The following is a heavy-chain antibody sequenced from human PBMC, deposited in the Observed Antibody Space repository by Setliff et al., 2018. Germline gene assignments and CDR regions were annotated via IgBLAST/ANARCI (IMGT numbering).Heavy chain of an antibody. J-gene: IGHJ3*02. CDR2: IYHSGST. Sequence: SETLRLSCAASGFTFSTYWMSWVRQPPGKGLEWIGEIYHSGSTNYNPSLKSRVTISVDKSKNQFSLKLSSVTAADTAVYYCARDRSRGGGAFDIWGQGTMVTVSS. D-gene: IGHD2-15*01. CDR3: ARDRSRGGGAFDI. V-gene: IGHV4-4*02. CDR1: GFTFSTYW.